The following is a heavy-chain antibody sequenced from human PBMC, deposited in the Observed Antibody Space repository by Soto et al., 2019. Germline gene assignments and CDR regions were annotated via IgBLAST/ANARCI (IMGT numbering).Heavy chain of an antibody. V-gene: IGHV3-33*01. D-gene: IGHD3-22*01. J-gene: IGHJ4*02. CDR1: GFTFSSYG. Sequence: GGSLRLSCAASGFTFSSYGMHWVRQAPGKGLEWVAVIWHDGSEKYYVDSVKGRFTISRDNSKNTLYLQRNSLRAEDTAVYYWARSPIAIVVVPEYYFDYWGQGTLVTVSS. CDR3: ARSPIAIVVVPEYYFDY. CDR2: IWHDGSEK.